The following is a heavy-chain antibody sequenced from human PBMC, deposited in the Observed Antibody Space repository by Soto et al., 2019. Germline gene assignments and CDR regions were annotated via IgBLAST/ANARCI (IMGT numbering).Heavy chain of an antibody. Sequence: PXGSRGLSFSAAGLACSSYGMHWVRQAPGKGLVWVSLINDDGGTTDYADSVKGRFTISRDNAKNTLYLQMNSLRAADTALYYCARQDTPWGKGTLVTV. V-gene: IGHV3-74*01. D-gene: IGHD5-18*01. J-gene: IGHJ5*02. CDR2: INDDGGTT. CDR1: GLACSSYG. CDR3: ARQDTP.